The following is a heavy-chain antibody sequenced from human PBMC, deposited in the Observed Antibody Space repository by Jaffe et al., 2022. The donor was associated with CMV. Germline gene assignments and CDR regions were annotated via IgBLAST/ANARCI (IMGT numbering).Heavy chain of an antibody. J-gene: IGHJ4*02. CDR3: ARLRDDSSAETLGGYFDY. Sequence: QLQLQESGPGLVKPSETLSLTCTVSGGSISSSSYYWGWIRQPPGKGLEWIGSIYYSGSTYYNPSLKSRVTISVDTSKNQFSLKLSSVTAADTAVYYCARLRDDSSAETLGGYFDYWGQGTLVTVSS. V-gene: IGHV4-39*01. D-gene: IGHD3-22*01. CDR2: IYYSGST. CDR1: GGSISSSSYY.